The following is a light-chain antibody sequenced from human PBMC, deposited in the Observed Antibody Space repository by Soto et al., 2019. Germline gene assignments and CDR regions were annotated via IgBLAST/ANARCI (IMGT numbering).Light chain of an antibody. CDR3: QTWGTGTDWV. V-gene: IGLV4-69*01. Sequence: QSVLTQSPSASASLGASVKLTCTLKSIHSTYAISWHQHQPEKGPRYLMKLNSDGTLTKGDGVPDRFSGSSSGTERYLTISSLQSEDEADYYCQTWGTGTDWVFGGGTKVTVL. CDR2: LNSDGTL. CDR1: SIHSTYA. J-gene: IGLJ3*02.